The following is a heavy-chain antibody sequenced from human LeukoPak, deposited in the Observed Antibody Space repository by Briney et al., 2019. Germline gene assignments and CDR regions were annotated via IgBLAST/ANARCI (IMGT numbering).Heavy chain of an antibody. CDR2: ISWNSNSM. CDR1: GFTFSSYS. D-gene: IGHD6-13*01. J-gene: IGHJ6*02. V-gene: IGHV3-9*01. Sequence: PGGSLRLSCAASGFTFSSYSMNWVRQAPGKGLEWVSGISWNSNSMGYADSVKGRFTISRDNAKNPLFLQMNSLRAEDTALYYCVGSSSSSSWYAYGMDVWGQGTTVTVSS. CDR3: VGSSSSSSWYAYGMDV.